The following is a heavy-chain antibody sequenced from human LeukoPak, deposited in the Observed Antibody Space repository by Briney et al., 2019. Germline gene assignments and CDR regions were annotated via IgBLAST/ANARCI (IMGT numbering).Heavy chain of an antibody. CDR1: EYIFSDYR. CDR3: ARDNGGWFDS. Sequence: GGSLRLSCVASEYIFSDYRMSWVRQAPGKGLERVANIKQGGREEKYVGSVKGRFAISRDDAKSTLYLQMDSLSGDDTAVYYCARDNGGWFDSWGRGTLVTLSS. J-gene: IGHJ5*01. CDR2: IKQGGREE. V-gene: IGHV3-7*03. D-gene: IGHD3-10*01.